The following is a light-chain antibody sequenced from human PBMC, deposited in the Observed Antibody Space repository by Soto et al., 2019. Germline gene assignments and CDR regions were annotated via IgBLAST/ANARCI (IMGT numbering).Light chain of an antibody. J-gene: IGLJ1*01. CDR2: RDS. V-gene: IGLV3-9*01. CDR3: QVWDSSTVV. CDR1: NIGSKN. Sequence: SYELTQPLSVSVALGQTARITCGGNNIGSKNVHWYQQKPGQAPVLVIYRDSNRPSGIPERFSGSNSGNTATLTISRAQAGDEAGYYCQVWDSSTVVFGTGTKLTVL.